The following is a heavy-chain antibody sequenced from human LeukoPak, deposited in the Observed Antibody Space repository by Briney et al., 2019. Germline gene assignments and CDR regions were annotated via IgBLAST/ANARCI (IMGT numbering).Heavy chain of an antibody. D-gene: IGHD2-2*01. CDR1: GYSFTNYW. J-gene: IGHJ4*02. CDR2: IYPGDSDT. CDR3: ARQACSSTSCSYYFDY. V-gene: IGHV5-51*01. Sequence: GESLKISCKGSGYSFTNYWIGWVRQMPGKGLEWMGIIYPGDSDTRYSPSFQGQVTISVDKSISTAYLQWSSLKASDTAMYYCARQACSSTSCSYYFDYWGQGTLVTVSS.